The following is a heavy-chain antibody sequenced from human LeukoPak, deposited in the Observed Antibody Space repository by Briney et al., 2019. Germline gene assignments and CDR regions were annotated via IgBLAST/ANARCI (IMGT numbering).Heavy chain of an antibody. V-gene: IGHV3-64*01. CDR1: GFTFSSYA. D-gene: IGHD1-14*01. J-gene: IGHJ6*03. CDR3: ARSPLTQYYYFYYYMDV. CDR2: ISSNGGST. Sequence: PGGSLRLSCAASGFTFSSYAMHWARQAPGKGLEYVSAISSNGGSTYYANSVKGRFTISRDNSKNTLYLQMGSLRAEDMAVYYCARSPLTQYYYFYYYMDVWGKGTTVTVSS.